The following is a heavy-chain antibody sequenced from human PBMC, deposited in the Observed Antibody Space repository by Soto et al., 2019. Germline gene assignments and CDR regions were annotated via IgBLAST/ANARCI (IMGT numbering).Heavy chain of an antibody. J-gene: IGHJ4*02. CDR3: ARSLDSSGYSPRAY. CDR1: GDTFTNYV. Sequence: GASVKVSCKASGDTFTNYVMYWVRQAPGQRLEWMGWINAGTGNTEYSQNFQGRVTITRDTSASTAYMELSSLRSEDTALYYCARSLDSSGYSPRAYWGQGTLVTVSS. CDR2: INAGTGNT. D-gene: IGHD3-22*01. V-gene: IGHV1-3*01.